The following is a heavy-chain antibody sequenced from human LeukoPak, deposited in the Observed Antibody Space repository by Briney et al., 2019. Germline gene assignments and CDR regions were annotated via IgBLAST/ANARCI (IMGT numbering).Heavy chain of an antibody. CDR1: GFTFDDYA. D-gene: IGHD3-3*01. J-gene: IGHJ4*02. Sequence: GGSLRPSCAASGFTFDDYAMHWDRQAPGKGLEWVSGISWNSGSIGYADSVKGRFTISRDNAKNSLYLQMNSLRAEDMALYYCAKGNDFWSGYSTHYFDYWGQGTLVTVSS. V-gene: IGHV3-9*03. CDR3: AKGNDFWSGYSTHYFDY. CDR2: ISWNSGSI.